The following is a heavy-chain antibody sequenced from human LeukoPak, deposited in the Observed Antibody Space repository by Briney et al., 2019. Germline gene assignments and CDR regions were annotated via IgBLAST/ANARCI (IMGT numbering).Heavy chain of an antibody. D-gene: IGHD6-6*01. CDR3: ARDSSSPRVKYFQH. Sequence: SETLSLTCTVSGGSISSYYWSWIRQPPGKGLEWIGRIYTSGSTNYNPSLKSRVTISVDTSKNRFSLKLNSVTAADTAVYYCARDSSSPRVKYFQHWGQGTLVTVSS. V-gene: IGHV4-4*08. CDR2: IYTSGST. J-gene: IGHJ1*01. CDR1: GGSISSYY.